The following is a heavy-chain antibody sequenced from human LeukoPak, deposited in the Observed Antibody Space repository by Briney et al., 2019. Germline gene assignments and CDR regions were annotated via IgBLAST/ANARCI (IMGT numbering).Heavy chain of an antibody. V-gene: IGHV1-2*02. J-gene: IGHJ4*02. CDR2: INPNSGGT. CDR3: ARPRGGIAASGTLTYYFDY. CDR1: GYTFTGYY. D-gene: IGHD6-13*01. Sequence: GASVKVSCKASGYTFTGYYMHWVRQAPGQGLEWMGWINPNSGGTNYAQKFQGRVTMTRDTSISTAYMELSRLRSDDTAVYYCARPRGGIAASGTLTYYFDYWGQGTLVTVSS.